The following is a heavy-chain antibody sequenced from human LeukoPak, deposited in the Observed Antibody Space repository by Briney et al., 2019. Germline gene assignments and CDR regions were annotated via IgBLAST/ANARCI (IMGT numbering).Heavy chain of an antibody. Sequence: GGSLRLFCAACVFTFSSYWVSWVREARGKGREGGANIKQDGRENCYTNSVQGLFTIARNNGKNSPYLQMNSLRAEDTAVYYCARDGGYYYYYMDVWGQGTTVTVSS. V-gene: IGHV3-7*01. CDR1: VFTFSSYW. J-gene: IGHJ6*03. D-gene: IGHD3-10*01. CDR3: ARDGGYYYYYMDV. CDR2: IKQDGREN.